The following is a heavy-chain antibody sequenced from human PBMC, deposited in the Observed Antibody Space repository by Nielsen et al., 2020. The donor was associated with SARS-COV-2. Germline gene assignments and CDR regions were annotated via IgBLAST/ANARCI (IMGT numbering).Heavy chain of an antibody. Sequence: SWVRQPPGKALEWIGYIYYSGSTYYNPSLKSRVTISVDTSKNPFSLKLSTVTAADTAVYYCARDIRITMDASGYGMDVWGQGTTVTVSS. CDR2: IYYSGST. V-gene: IGHV4-30-4*08. CDR3: ARDIRITMDASGYGMDV. D-gene: IGHD3-10*01. J-gene: IGHJ6*02.